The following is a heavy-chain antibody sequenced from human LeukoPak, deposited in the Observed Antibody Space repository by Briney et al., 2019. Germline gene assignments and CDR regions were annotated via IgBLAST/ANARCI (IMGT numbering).Heavy chain of an antibody. CDR2: FDPKDGEI. D-gene: IGHD5-12*01. CDR3: ATGNRHSGYVRYYYYYGMDV. J-gene: IGHJ6*02. V-gene: IGHV1-24*01. Sequence: GASVKVSCKVSGYTLTELSMHWVRQAPGKGLEWMGGFDPKDGEIMYAQKFQGRVTMTEDTSTDTAYMELSSLRSEDTAVYYCATGNRHSGYVRYYYYYGMDVWGQGTTVTVSS. CDR1: GYTLTELS.